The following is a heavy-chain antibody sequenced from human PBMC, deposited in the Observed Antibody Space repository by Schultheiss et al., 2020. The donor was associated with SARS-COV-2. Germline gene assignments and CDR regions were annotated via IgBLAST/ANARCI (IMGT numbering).Heavy chain of an antibody. CDR1: GFTFSNAW. Sequence: GGSLRLSCAASGFTFSNAWMNWVRQAPGKGLEWVSAISGSGGSTYYADSVKGRFTISRDNAKNSLYLQMNSLRAEDTAVYYCARVEDRTTDYWGQGTLVTVSS. V-gene: IGHV3-11*01. CDR2: ISGSGGST. J-gene: IGHJ4*02. D-gene: IGHD4-11*01. CDR3: ARVEDRTTDY.